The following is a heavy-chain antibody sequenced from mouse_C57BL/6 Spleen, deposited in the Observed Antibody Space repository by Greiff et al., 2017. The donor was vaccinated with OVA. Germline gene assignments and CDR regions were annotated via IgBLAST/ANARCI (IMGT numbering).Heavy chain of an antibody. CDR2: IYWDDDK. Sequence: QVQLKESGPGILQSSQTLSLTCSFSGFSLSTSGMGVSWIRQPSGKGLEWLAHIYWDDDKRYNPSLKSRLTIPKDTSRNQVFLEITSVDTADTATYYCARRGEERSYWYFDVWGTGTTVTVSS. V-gene: IGHV8-12*01. D-gene: IGHD1-1*01. J-gene: IGHJ1*03. CDR1: GFSLSTSGMG. CDR3: ARRGEERSYWYFDV.